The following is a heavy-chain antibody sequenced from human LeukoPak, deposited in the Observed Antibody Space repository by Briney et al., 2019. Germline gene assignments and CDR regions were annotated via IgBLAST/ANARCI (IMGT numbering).Heavy chain of an antibody. V-gene: IGHV4-59*01. D-gene: IGHD3-10*01. Sequence: SETLSLTCTVSGGSISTFYWSWIRQPPGKGLEWIGYIYYSGSTNYNPSLKSRVTISLDTSKNQFSLKLSSVTAADTAVYYCARGYGLGSYYKFFDFWGQGTLVTVSP. J-gene: IGHJ4*02. CDR1: GGSISTFY. CDR3: ARGYGLGSYYKFFDF. CDR2: IYYSGST.